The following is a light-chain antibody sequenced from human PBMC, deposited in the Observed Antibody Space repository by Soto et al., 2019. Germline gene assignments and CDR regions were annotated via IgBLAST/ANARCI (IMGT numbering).Light chain of an antibody. CDR1: QGIRDA. CDR3: LQHNSYPQT. J-gene: IGKJ1*01. Sequence: DLQMTQSPSSLSASVGDRVTITCRASQGIRDALGWYQQKQGKAPKRLIYAASSLQSGVPSRFSGSGSGTEFTLTISSLQPEDFATYYCLQHNSYPQTFGQGTKVEIK. CDR2: AAS. V-gene: IGKV1-17*01.